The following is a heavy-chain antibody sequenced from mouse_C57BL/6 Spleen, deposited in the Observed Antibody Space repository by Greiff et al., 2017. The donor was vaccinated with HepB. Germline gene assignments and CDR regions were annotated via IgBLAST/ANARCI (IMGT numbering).Heavy chain of an antibody. J-gene: IGHJ2*01. Sequence: VQLQQSGAELVKPGASVKLSCKASGYTFTSYWMHWVKQRPGQGLEWIGMIHPNSGSTNYNEKFKSKATLTVDKSSSTAYMQLSSLTSEDSAVYYCARLAFITTVVAGFDYWGQGTTLTVSS. CDR2: IHPNSGST. D-gene: IGHD1-1*01. CDR1: GYTFTSYW. CDR3: ARLAFITTVVAGFDY. V-gene: IGHV1-64*01.